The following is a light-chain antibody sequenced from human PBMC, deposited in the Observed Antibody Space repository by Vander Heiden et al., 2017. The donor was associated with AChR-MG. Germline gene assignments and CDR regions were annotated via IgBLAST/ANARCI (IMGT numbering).Light chain of an antibody. V-gene: IGLV2-14*03. CDR1: SRDVVCSHI. CDR2: DVS. CDR3: SSYTSSSTLGV. J-gene: IGLJ2*01. Sequence: QSALTQPASVPGSPGHSITISCPGTSRDVVCSHIASWYHHNPAKAPNLIIYDVSNRLSGVSTRFSGSKSGNTASLTSSGLQAEDEADYYCSSYTSSSTLGVFGGGTKLTVL.